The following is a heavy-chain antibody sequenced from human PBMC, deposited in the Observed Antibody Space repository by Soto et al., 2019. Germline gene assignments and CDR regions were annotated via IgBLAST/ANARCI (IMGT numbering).Heavy chain of an antibody. J-gene: IGHJ4*02. CDR2: IKSNIYGGKT. D-gene: IGHD3-10*01. CDR3: ITGPYGSGSSSITNFDY. Sequence: GGSLRLSCAASGFTFSNAWMNWVRQAPGKGLEWVGRIKSNIYGGKTHYAAPVKGRFTISREDSKDTLYLQMNSLKTEDTAVYYCITGPYGSGSSSITNFDYWGQGTLVTVSS. CDR1: GFTFSNAW. V-gene: IGHV3-15*07.